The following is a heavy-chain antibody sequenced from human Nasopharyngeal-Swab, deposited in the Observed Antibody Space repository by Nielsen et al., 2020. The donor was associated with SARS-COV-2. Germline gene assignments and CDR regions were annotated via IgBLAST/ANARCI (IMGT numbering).Heavy chain of an antibody. CDR3: ARGDSSSSDPIDY. J-gene: IGHJ4*02. CDR1: GYTFTSYY. CDR2: INPSGGST. Sequence: ASVKVSCKASGYTFTSYYMHWVRQAPGQGLEWMGIINPSGGSTSYAQKLQGRVTMTTDTSTSTAYMELRSLRSDDTAVYYCARGDSSSSDPIDYWGQGTLVTVSS. D-gene: IGHD6-6*01. V-gene: IGHV1-46*01.